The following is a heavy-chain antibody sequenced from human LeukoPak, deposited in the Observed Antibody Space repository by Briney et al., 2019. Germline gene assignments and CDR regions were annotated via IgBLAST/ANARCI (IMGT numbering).Heavy chain of an antibody. D-gene: IGHD5-18*01. V-gene: IGHV3-13*04. J-gene: IGHJ3*01. CDR3: ARGRWDTRPGPLDCFDL. CDR1: GFTFSRHD. CDR2: IGTTDDT. Sequence: GGSLRLSCAASGFTFSRHDMHWVRQATGKSLEWVAGIGTTDDTYYPGSRDGQFTISREDTKNSFYLQMNSLRRGDTAVYYCARGRWDTRPGPLDCFDLWGQGTMVTVSS.